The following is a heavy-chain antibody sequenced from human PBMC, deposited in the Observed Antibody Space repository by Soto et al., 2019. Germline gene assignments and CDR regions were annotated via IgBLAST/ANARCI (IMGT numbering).Heavy chain of an antibody. J-gene: IGHJ4*02. Sequence: ASVKVSCKTSGYTFTSYDINWVRQATGQGLEWMGWMNPNSGNTGYAQKFQGRVTMTRNTSISTAYMELSSLRSEDTAVYYCARDSRQWLVNPNERKYDYWGQGTLVTVSS. V-gene: IGHV1-8*01. D-gene: IGHD6-19*01. CDR1: GYTFTSYD. CDR2: MNPNSGNT. CDR3: ARDSRQWLVNPNERKYDY.